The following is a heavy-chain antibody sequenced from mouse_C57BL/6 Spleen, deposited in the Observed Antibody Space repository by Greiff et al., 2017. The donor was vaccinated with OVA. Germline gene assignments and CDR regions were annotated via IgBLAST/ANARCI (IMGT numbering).Heavy chain of an antibody. CDR3: ARGATVVDFDY. CDR1: GFTFSDYG. V-gene: IGHV5-17*01. D-gene: IGHD1-1*01. CDR2: ISSGRSTI. Sequence: LVESGGGLVKPGGSLKLSCAASGFTFSDYGMHWVRQAPEKGLEWVAYISSGRSTIYYAATVKGRFTISRDNAKNTLFLQMTSLRSEDTAMYYCARGATVVDFDYWGQGTTLTVSS. J-gene: IGHJ2*01.